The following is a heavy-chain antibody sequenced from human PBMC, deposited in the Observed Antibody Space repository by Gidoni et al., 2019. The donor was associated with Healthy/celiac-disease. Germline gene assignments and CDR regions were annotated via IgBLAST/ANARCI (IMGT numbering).Heavy chain of an antibody. CDR1: GYTFTSYG. Sequence: QVQLVHSGAEVKKPGASVKVSCKASGYTFTSYGISCVRQASGQGLEWMGWISADNGNTNYAQKLQGRVTMTTDTSTSTAYMELRSLRSDDTAVYYCARGGRDYDILTGYSGVNWFDPWGQGTLVTVSS. V-gene: IGHV1-18*04. J-gene: IGHJ5*02. D-gene: IGHD3-9*01. CDR3: ARGGRDYDILTGYSGVNWFDP. CDR2: ISADNGNT.